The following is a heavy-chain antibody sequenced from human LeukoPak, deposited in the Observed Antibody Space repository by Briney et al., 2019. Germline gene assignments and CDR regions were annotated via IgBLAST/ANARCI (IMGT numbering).Heavy chain of an antibody. CDR3: ARRASSTSFLDAFDI. J-gene: IGHJ3*02. CDR1: GYSFTSHG. D-gene: IGHD2-2*01. V-gene: IGHV1-18*01. Sequence: GTSVKVSCKASGYSFTSHGISWVRQAPGQGLEWMGWISAYNGNTNYAQKFQGRVTMTTDTSTSTAYMELRSLRSDDTAVYYCARRASSTSFLDAFDIWGQPTMVTVSS. CDR2: ISAYNGNT.